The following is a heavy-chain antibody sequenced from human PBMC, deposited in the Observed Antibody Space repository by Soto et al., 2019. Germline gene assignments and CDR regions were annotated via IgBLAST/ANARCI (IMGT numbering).Heavy chain of an antibody. CDR1: GFTFSSYW. CDR2: INPDGSRT. J-gene: IGHJ4*02. Sequence: EVQLVESGGDLVQPGGSLRLSCAAAGFTFSSYWMHWVRQSPGKGLVWVSRINPDGSRTSYADSVKGRFTISRDNAKNTLYLQMNSLGAEDTAVYYCARVAVTTYYFDYWGQGPLVTVSS. D-gene: IGHD4-17*01. V-gene: IGHV3-74*01. CDR3: ARVAVTTYYFDY.